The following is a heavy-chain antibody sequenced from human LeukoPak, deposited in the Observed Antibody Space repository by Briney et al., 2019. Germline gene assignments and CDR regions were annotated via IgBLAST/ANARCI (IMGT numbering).Heavy chain of an antibody. V-gene: IGHV3-30*18. D-gene: IGHD3-3*01. CDR2: ISYDGSNK. Sequence: GGSLRLSCAASGFTFSSYSMNWVRQAPGKGLEWVAVISYDGSNKYYADSVKGRFTISRDNSKNTLYLQMNSLRAEDTAVYYCAKDAETYDFWSGYYYDYWGQGTLVTVSS. J-gene: IGHJ4*02. CDR1: GFTFSSYS. CDR3: AKDAETYDFWSGYYYDY.